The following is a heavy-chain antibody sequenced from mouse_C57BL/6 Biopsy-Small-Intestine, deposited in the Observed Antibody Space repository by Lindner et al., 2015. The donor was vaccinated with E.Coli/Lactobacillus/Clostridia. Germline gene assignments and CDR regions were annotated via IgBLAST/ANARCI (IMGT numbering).Heavy chain of an antibody. V-gene: IGHV14-4*01. D-gene: IGHD6-1*01. CDR1: GFNIKDDY. CDR3: SSGSIIAPFNY. CDR2: IDPENGDT. Sequence: VQLQESGTELVRPGASVKLSCTVSGFNIKDDYMHWVKQRPEQGLEWIGWIDPENGDTECASKFQGKATLTADTSSNTANLQLSGLTSEDTAVYYCSSGSIIAPFNYWGQGTSLTVSS. J-gene: IGHJ2*02.